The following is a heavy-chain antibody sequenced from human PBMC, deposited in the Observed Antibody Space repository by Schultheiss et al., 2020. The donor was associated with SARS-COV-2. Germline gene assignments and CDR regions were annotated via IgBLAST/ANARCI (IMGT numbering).Heavy chain of an antibody. CDR1: GFTFSSYG. V-gene: IGHV3-33*03. CDR2: IWYDGSNK. Sequence: GGSLRLSCAASGFTFSSYGMHWVRQAPGKGLEWVAVIWYDGSNKYYADSVKGRFTISRDNAKNSLYLQMNSLRAEDTAVYYCASQITYYYDSSAYWYFDLWGRGTLVTVSS. J-gene: IGHJ2*01. CDR3: ASQITYYYDSSAYWYFDL. D-gene: IGHD3-22*01.